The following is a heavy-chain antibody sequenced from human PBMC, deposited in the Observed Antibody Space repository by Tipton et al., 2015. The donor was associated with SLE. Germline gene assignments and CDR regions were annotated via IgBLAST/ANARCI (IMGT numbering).Heavy chain of an antibody. CDR3: ATGVQASYVYSDY. Sequence: SGVIFSTLAMSWVRQAPGKGLEWVSRIKSDGSSTSYADSVKGRFTISRDNAKNTLYLQMNSLRAEDTAVYYCATGVQASYVYSDYWGQGTLVIVSS. D-gene: IGHD3-16*01. J-gene: IGHJ4*02. CDR2: IKSDGSST. V-gene: IGHV3-74*01. CDR1: GVIFSTLA.